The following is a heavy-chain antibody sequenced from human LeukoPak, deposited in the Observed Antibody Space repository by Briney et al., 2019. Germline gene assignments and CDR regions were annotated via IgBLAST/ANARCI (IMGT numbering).Heavy chain of an antibody. CDR2: IYYSGST. CDR3: ARDRSFAYYYGSGSPREYYYYGMDV. D-gene: IGHD3-10*01. J-gene: IGHJ6*02. Sequence: SETLSLTCTVSGGSISSHYWSWIRQPPGKGLEWIGYIYYSGSTNYNPSLKSRVTISVDTSKNQFSLKLCSVTAADTAVYYCARDRSFAYYYGSGSPREYYYYGMDVWGQGTTVTVSS. V-gene: IGHV4-59*11. CDR1: GGSISSHY.